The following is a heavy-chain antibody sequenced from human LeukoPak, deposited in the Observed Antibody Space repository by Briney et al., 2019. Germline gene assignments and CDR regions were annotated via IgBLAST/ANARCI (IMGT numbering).Heavy chain of an antibody. J-gene: IGHJ4*02. CDR2: INHSGST. V-gene: IGHV4-34*01. Sequence: SESLSLTCAVYGGSFSGYYWSWIRQPPGKGLEWIGEINHSGSTNYNPSLKSRVIISVDTSKNQFSLKLSSVTAADTAVYYCARWVVAAAGSFDYWGQGTLVTVSS. CDR3: ARWVVAAAGSFDY. D-gene: IGHD6-13*01. CDR1: GGSFSGYY.